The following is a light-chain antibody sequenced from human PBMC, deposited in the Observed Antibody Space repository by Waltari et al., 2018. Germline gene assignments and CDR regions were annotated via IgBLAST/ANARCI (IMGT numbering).Light chain of an antibody. CDR3: QSYDSSRSGSGV. Sequence: QSVLTQPPSVSGAPGQRVTISCTGSSSNLGAGYDVHWYQQFPGTAPKLLIYGNSNRPSGVPDRFSGSKSGSSATLAITGLQAEDEANYYCQSYDSSRSGSGVFGGGTKVTVL. J-gene: IGLJ3*02. CDR1: SSNLGAGYD. V-gene: IGLV1-40*01. CDR2: GNS.